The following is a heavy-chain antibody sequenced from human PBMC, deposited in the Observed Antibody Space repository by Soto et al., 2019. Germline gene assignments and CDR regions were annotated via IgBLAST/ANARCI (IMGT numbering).Heavy chain of an antibody. J-gene: IGHJ5*02. Sequence: SETLSLTCTVSGGSVSSGSYYWSWIRQPPGKGLEWIGYIYYSGHTDYNPSLKSRVTMSVDASKNQFSLRLTSMTAADTAVYYCVASLAASGLNWLDPWGRGTLVTVSS. CDR3: VASLAASGLNWLDP. CDR2: IYYSGHT. CDR1: GGSVSSGSYY. V-gene: IGHV4-61*01. D-gene: IGHD6-13*01.